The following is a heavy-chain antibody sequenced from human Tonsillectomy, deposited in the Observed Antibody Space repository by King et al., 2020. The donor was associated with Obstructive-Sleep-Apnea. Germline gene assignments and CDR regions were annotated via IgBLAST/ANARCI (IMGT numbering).Heavy chain of an antibody. D-gene: IGHD5-18*01. CDR3: ARDRRLWSVFDL. V-gene: IGHV3-30-3*01. Sequence: QLVQSGGGVVQPGKSLRLSCSASGFTFSGFVFHWVRQAPGKGLEWVAVISIDGNNKYYADSVKGRFTISRDDSKNTLYVQLNSLRVEDTAVYFCARDRRLWSVFDLWGQGTLVTVSS. CDR2: ISIDGNNK. J-gene: IGHJ4*02. CDR1: GFTFSGFV.